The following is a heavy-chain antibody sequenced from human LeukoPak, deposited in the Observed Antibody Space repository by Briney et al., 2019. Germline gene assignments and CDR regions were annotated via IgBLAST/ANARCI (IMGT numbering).Heavy chain of an antibody. J-gene: IGHJ4*02. CDR3: ARGRAGGTKTFDY. CDR1: GFTFKSDW. CDR2: IKRDGSEK. D-gene: IGHD6-13*01. V-gene: IGHV3-7*01. Sequence: PGGSLRLSCAASGFTFKSDWLNWVRQGPGKGLEWVANIKRDGSEKYYVDSVKGRFTISRDNAKNSLHLQMNSLRAEDTAVYYCARGRAGGTKTFDYWGQGTLVSVSP.